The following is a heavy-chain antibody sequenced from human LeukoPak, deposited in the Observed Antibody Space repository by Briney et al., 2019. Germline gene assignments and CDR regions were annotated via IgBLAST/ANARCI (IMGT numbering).Heavy chain of an antibody. CDR2: INSDGSST. Sequence: GGSLRLSCAASGFTFSAFWMHWVRQAPGKGLVWVSRINSDGSSTTYADSVKGRFTVSRDNAKNTLYLQMDSLRAEDSAVYYCAGGLVHDTSGYYSDYWGQGILVTVPS. J-gene: IGHJ4*02. V-gene: IGHV3-74*01. D-gene: IGHD3-22*01. CDR1: GFTFSAFW. CDR3: AGGLVHDTSGYYSDY.